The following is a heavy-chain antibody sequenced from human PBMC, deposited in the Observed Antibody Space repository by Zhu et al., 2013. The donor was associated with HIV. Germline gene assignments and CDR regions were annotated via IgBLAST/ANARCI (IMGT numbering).Heavy chain of an antibody. CDR3: ARERDLMGTSNHAFDL. CDR1: RYTFTNYY. V-gene: IGHV1-46*01. CDR2: IDPSDGRT. Sequence: QVQLVQSGAEAKKPGASVKTSCKASRYTFTNYYVHWVRQAPGQGLEWMGIIDPSDGRTTYARKFQGRLTLTRDTSTSTVYMYLSSLRSEDTAMYFCARERDLMGTSNHAFDLWGQGTMVTVSS. J-gene: IGHJ3*01. D-gene: IGHD7-27*01.